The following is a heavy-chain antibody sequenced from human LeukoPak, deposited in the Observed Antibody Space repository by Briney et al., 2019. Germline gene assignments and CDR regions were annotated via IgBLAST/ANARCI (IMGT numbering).Heavy chain of an antibody. CDR2: ISAENGNT. V-gene: IGHV1-18*01. CDR1: GYTFINYG. J-gene: IGHJ4*02. Sequence: GASVKVSCKASGYTFINYGISWVRQAPGQGLEWMGWISAENGNTGYVENLQGRVTMTTDTSSSTVYMELRSLRPDDTAVYYCAREGLGELTLDYWGQGTLVTVSS. D-gene: IGHD3-16*01. CDR3: AREGLGELTLDY.